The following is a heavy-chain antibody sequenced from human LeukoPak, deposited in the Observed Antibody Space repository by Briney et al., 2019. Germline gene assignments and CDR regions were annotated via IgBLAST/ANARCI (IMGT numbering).Heavy chain of an antibody. V-gene: IGHV3-30-3*01. CDR2: ISYDGSNK. Sequence: PGGSLRLSCAASGFTFSSYAMHWVRQAPGKGLEWVAVISYDGSNKYYADSVKGRFTISRDNSKNMLYLQMNSLRAEDTAVYYCARELSTSRLDYWGQGTLVTVSS. CDR3: ARELSTSRLDY. CDR1: GFTFSSYA. J-gene: IGHJ4*02.